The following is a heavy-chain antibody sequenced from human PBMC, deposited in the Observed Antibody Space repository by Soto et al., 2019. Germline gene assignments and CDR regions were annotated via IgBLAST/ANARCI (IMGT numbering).Heavy chain of an antibody. CDR3: AKANSFGGVIVISRMDV. J-gene: IGHJ6*02. V-gene: IGHV3-23*01. CDR1: GFTFSSYA. CDR2: ISGSGGST. D-gene: IGHD3-16*02. Sequence: GGSLRLSCAASGFTFSSYAMSWVRQAPGKGLEWVSAISGSGGSTYYADSVKGRFTISRDNSKNTLYLQMNSLRAEDTAVYYCAKANSFGGVIVISRMDVWGQGTKVTVSS.